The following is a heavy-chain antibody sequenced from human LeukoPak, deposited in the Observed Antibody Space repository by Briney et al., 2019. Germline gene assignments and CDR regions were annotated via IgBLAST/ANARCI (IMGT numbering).Heavy chain of an antibody. CDR2: INPNSGGT. CDR3: AVSYYYDSSGSRDY. V-gene: IGHV1-2*02. J-gene: IGHJ4*02. CDR1: GYTFTGYY. Sequence: GASVKVSCKASGYTFTGYYMHWVRQAPGQGLEWMGWINPNSGGTNYAQKFQGRVTMTRDTSISTAYMELSRLRSDDTAVYYCAVSYYYDSSGSRDYWGQGTLVTVSS. D-gene: IGHD3-22*01.